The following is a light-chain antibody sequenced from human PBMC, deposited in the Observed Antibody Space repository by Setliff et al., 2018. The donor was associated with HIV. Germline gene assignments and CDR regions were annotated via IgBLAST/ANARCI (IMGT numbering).Light chain of an antibody. CDR3: CSYTSSTPLYV. J-gene: IGLJ1*01. CDR2: DAS. Sequence: SVLAQPASVSGSPGQSISISCTGTSSDVGTYNFVSWYQQHPGKAPKLMIYDASHRPSGVSNRFSGSKSGNTASLTISGLQAEDEAHYYCCSYTSSTPLYVFATGTKVTVL. CDR1: SSDVGTYNF. V-gene: IGLV2-14*03.